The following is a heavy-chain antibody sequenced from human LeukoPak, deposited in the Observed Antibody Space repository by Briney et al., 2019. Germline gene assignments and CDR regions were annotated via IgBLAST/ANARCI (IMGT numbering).Heavy chain of an antibody. D-gene: IGHD2-21*02. J-gene: IGHJ4*02. Sequence: GGSLRLSCAASGFTFSSYGMHWVRQAPGKGLEWVAVISYDGSNKYYADSVKGRFTISRDNSKNTLYLQMNSLRAEDTAVYYCANAEYRGGDCSPFDYWGQGTLVTVSS. CDR1: GFTFSSYG. CDR2: ISYDGSNK. CDR3: ANAEYRGGDCSPFDY. V-gene: IGHV3-30*18.